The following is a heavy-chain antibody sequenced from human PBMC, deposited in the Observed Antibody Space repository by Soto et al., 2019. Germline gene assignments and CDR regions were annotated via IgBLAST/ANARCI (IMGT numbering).Heavy chain of an antibody. CDR3: ATRLFNDFWSGYSVDY. CDR2: FDPEDGET. J-gene: IGHJ4*02. CDR1: GYTLTELS. D-gene: IGHD3-3*01. Sequence: ASVKVSCKVSGYTLTELSMHWVRQAPGKGLEWMGGFDPEDGETIYAQKFQGRVTMTEDTSTDTAYMELSSLRSEDTAVYYCATRLFNDFWSGYSVDYWGQGTLVTVSS. V-gene: IGHV1-24*01.